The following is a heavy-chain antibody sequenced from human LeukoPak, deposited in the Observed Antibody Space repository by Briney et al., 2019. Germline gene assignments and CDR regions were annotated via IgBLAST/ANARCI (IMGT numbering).Heavy chain of an antibody. CDR1: GVTFSSYG. V-gene: IGHV3-30*18. CDR2: ISYDGSNK. J-gene: IGHJ4*02. CDR3: AKDSYYDSSGDYFDY. Sequence: PGGSLRLSCAASGVTFSSYGMHWVRQAPGKGLEWVAVISYDGSNKYYTDSVKGRFTISRDNSKNTLYLQMNSLRAEDTAVYYCAKDSYYDSSGDYFDYWGQGTLVTVSS. D-gene: IGHD3-22*01.